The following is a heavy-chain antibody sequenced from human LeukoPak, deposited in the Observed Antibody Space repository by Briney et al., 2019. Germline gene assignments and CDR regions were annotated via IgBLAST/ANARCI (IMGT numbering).Heavy chain of an antibody. CDR3: ASASTGTYDY. CDR2: IYYSGTT. J-gene: IGHJ4*02. Sequence: SETLSLTCSVSGGSISHHYWSWIRQPPGKGLEWIGFIYYSGTTNYSPSLKSRVTISVDTSNNQFSLKLSSVTAADTAVYYCASASTGTYDYWGQGTLVTVSS. V-gene: IGHV4-59*11. D-gene: IGHD1-1*01. CDR1: GGSISHHY.